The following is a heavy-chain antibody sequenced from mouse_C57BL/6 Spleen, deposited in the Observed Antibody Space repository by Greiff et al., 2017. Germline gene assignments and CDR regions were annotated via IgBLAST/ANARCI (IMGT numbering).Heavy chain of an antibody. CDR1: GYTFTSYG. Sequence: QVQLQQSGAELARPGASVKLSCKASGYTFTSYGISWVKQRTGQGLEWIGEIYPRSGNTYYNEKFKGKATLTADKSSSTAYMELRSLTSEDSAVYFCARKDTTVVATPAWFAYWGQVTLVTVSA. J-gene: IGHJ3*01. CDR3: ARKDTTVVATPAWFAY. D-gene: IGHD1-1*01. V-gene: IGHV1-81*01. CDR2: IYPRSGNT.